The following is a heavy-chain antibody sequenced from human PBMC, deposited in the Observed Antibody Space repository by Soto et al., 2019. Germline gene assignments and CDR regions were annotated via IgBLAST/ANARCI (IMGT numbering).Heavy chain of an antibody. V-gene: IGHV3-23*01. CDR1: GFTFSSYA. Sequence: GGSLRLSCAASGFTFSSYAMSWVRQAPGKGLEWVSAISGSGGSTYYADSVKGRFTISRDNSKNTLYLQMNSLRAEDTAVYYCAKDRFFYCYGSGYYPYCFPAQRSFDL. CDR2: ISGSGGST. D-gene: IGHD6-25*01. J-gene: IGHJ2*01. CDR3: AKDRFFYCYGSGYYPYCFPAQRSFDL.